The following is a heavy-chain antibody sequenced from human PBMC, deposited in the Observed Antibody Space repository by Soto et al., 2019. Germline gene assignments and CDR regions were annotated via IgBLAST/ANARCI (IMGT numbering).Heavy chain of an antibody. D-gene: IGHD3-3*01. CDR3: AKDGGYYYYNGMDV. V-gene: IGHV3-30*18. Sequence: YGMHWVRQAPGKGLEWVAVVSYDGNNKYYPDSVKGRFTISRDNSKNTLYLEMDRLRAEDTAVYYCAKDGGYYYYNGMDVWGQGTTVTVSS. CDR2: VSYDGNNK. CDR1: YG. J-gene: IGHJ6*02.